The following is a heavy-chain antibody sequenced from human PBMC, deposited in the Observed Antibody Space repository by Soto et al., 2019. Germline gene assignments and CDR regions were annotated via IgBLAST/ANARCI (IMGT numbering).Heavy chain of an antibody. CDR3: AKGSATRTALNPDY. CDR2: IDTRGNA. J-gene: IGHJ4*02. Sequence: EVQLLESGGGLVQPGESLRLSCAASGFTFSRYDMNWVRQAPGKGREWVSVIDTRGNAYYADSVKGRFTISRDSSKNTMSLQMNSLRVEDTALYYCAKGSATRTALNPDYWGQGTLVTVSS. D-gene: IGHD3-10*01. CDR1: GFTFSRYD. V-gene: IGHV3-23*01.